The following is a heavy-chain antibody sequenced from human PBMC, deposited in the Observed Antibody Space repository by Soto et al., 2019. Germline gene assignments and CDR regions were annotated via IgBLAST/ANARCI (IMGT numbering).Heavy chain of an antibody. Sequence: QVQLQQWGAGLLKPSETLSLTCAVYAGSFSGYYWSWIRQPPGKGLEWIGEINHSGSTNYNPSLKSRVTISVDTSKNQFSLKLSSVTAADTAVYYCARAPQYSSSWYIWGQGTLVTVSS. D-gene: IGHD6-13*01. J-gene: IGHJ4*02. CDR1: AGSFSGYY. V-gene: IGHV4-34*01. CDR3: ARAPQYSSSWYI. CDR2: INHSGST.